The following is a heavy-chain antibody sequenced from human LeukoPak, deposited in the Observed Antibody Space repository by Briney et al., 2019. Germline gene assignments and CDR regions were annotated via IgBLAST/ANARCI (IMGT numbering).Heavy chain of an antibody. V-gene: IGHV4-39*07. CDR2: IYYSGST. J-gene: IGHJ6*03. D-gene: IGHD6-13*01. CDR3: ARLIAAAGRGYYYYYMDV. CDR1: GFTFSSYW. Sequence: GSLRLSCAASGFTFSSYWMSWVRQPPGKGVEWIGSIYYSGSTYYNPSLKSRVTISVDTSKNQFSLKLSSVTAADTAVYYCARLIAAAGRGYYYYYMDVWGKGTTVTVSS.